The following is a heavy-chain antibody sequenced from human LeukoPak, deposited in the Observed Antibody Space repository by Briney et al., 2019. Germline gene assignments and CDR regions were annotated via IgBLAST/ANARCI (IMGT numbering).Heavy chain of an antibody. V-gene: IGHV4-59*01. CDR3: ARVRPGPIHYYYYYMDV. Sequence: SETLSLTCTVSGGSISSYYWSWIRQPPGKGLEWIGYIYYSGSTNYNPSLKSRVTISVDTSKNQFSLKLSSVTAADTAVYYCARVRPGPIHYYYYYMDVWGKGTTVTVSS. CDR2: IYYSGST. J-gene: IGHJ6*03. D-gene: IGHD3-16*01. CDR1: GGSISSYY.